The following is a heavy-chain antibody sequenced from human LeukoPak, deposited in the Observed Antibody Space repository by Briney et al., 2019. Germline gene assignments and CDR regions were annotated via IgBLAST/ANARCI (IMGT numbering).Heavy chain of an antibody. D-gene: IGHD3-22*01. V-gene: IGHV4-59*01. CDR3: ARGVSGDSSGYYLDY. CDR1: GGSISSNY. J-gene: IGHJ4*02. Sequence: SETLSLTCTVSGGSISSNYWSWIRQPPGKGLEWVGYIYNSGTTNYNPSLKSRVTISIDTSKNQFSLKLNSVTAADTAVYYCARGVSGDSSGYYLDYWGQGTLATVSS. CDR2: IYNSGTT.